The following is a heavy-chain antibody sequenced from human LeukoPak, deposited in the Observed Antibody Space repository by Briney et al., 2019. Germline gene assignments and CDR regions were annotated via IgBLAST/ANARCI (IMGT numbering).Heavy chain of an antibody. Sequence: GGSLRLSCAASGFTFSNYWMHWVRQAPGKGLVGGSRINTDGSSTDYADSVKGRFTISRDNAKNTLYLQMNSLRAEDTAVYYCARDLDGYRSGNGAWGQGTLVTVSS. CDR3: ARDLDGYRSGNGA. J-gene: IGHJ5*02. CDR2: INTDGSST. V-gene: IGHV3-74*01. D-gene: IGHD5-12*01. CDR1: GFTFSNYW.